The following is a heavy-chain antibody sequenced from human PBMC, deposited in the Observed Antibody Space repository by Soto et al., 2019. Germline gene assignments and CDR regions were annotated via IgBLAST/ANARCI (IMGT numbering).Heavy chain of an antibody. Sequence: GGSLRLSCAASGFTFSSYGMHWVRQAPGKGLEWVAVIWYDGSNKYYADSVKGRFTISRDNSKNTLYLQMNSLRAEDTAVYYCARETMVRGVNVYYYYYYGMDVWGQGTTVTVSS. V-gene: IGHV3-33*01. CDR2: IWYDGSNK. CDR3: ARETMVRGVNVYYYYYYGMDV. J-gene: IGHJ6*02. CDR1: GFTFSSYG. D-gene: IGHD3-10*01.